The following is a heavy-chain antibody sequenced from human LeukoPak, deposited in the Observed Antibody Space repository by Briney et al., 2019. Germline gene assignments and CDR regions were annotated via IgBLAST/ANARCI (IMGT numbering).Heavy chain of an antibody. V-gene: IGHV3-23*01. D-gene: IGHD5-18*01. Sequence: GGSLRLSCAASGFTFGSHAMCWVRQAPGKGLEWVAGIVDRGGSPHYADSVKGRFTIYRDNSRNTVYLQINRLRAEATAVYYCGKTTVGYSSGQKPAWPVDYWGQGTLVTVSS. CDR1: GFTFGSHA. CDR2: IVDRGGSP. J-gene: IGHJ4*02. CDR3: GKTTVGYSSGQKPAWPVDY.